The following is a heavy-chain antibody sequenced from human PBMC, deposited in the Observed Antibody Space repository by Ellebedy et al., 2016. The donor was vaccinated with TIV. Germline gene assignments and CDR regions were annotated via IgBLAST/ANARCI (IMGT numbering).Heavy chain of an antibody. CDR1: GFSFSNYW. D-gene: IGHD6-13*01. Sequence: GESLKISCAASGFSFSNYWMTWVRQAPGKGLEWVATIHKDGSERYYVDSVKGRFTVSRDNTRDMLFLEMSSLKADDTGIYYCVRGGARSSWYWRLWGQGTLVTVSA. CDR3: VRGGARSSWYWRL. J-gene: IGHJ4*02. V-gene: IGHV3-7*03. CDR2: IHKDGSER.